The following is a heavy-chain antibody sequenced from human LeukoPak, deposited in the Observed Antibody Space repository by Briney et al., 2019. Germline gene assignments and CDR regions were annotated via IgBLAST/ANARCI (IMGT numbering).Heavy chain of an antibody. CDR1: GGSISSSSYY. CDR2: FYYSGST. Sequence: SETLSLTCTVSGGSISSSSYYWGWIRQPPGKGLEWIGSFYYSGSTYYNPSLKSRVTISVDTSKNQFSLKLSSVTAADTAVYYCARPRRIGYSGYDDGDYWGQGTLVTVSS. CDR3: ARPRRIGYSGYDDGDY. D-gene: IGHD5-12*01. V-gene: IGHV4-39*01. J-gene: IGHJ4*02.